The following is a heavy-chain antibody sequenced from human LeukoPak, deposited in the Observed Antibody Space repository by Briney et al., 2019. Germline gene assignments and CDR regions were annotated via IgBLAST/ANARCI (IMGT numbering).Heavy chain of an antibody. D-gene: IGHD6-19*01. Sequence: ASVKVSCKASGYTFTSYGISWVRQAPGQGLVWMGWISAYNGNTNYAQKLQGRVTMTTDTSTSTAYMELRSLRSDDTAVYYCARGKLPNSSGWLAYWFDPWGQGTLVTVSS. J-gene: IGHJ5*02. CDR2: ISAYNGNT. V-gene: IGHV1-18*01. CDR3: ARGKLPNSSGWLAYWFDP. CDR1: GYTFTSYG.